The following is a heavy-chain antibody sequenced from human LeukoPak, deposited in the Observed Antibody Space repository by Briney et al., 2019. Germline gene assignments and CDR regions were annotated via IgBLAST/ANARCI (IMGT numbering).Heavy chain of an antibody. CDR1: GYTFSSYW. CDR2: IYPGDSDT. V-gene: IGHV5-51*01. Sequence: GESLKISCKGSGYTFSSYWIGWVRQVPGKGLEGMGIIYPGDSDTRYNPSFQGQVAISADKSVSTAYLQWSSLKASDTAIYYCARHDVRTVHSPIAFDIRGQGTMVTVSS. CDR3: ARHDVRTVHSPIAFDI. J-gene: IGHJ3*02. D-gene: IGHD3/OR15-3a*01.